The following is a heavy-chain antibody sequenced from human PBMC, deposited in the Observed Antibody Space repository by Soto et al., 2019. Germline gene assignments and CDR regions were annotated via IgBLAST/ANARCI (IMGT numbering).Heavy chain of an antibody. CDR2: VYSSGGT. V-gene: IGHV4-4*07. CDR3: ARGQRFSDWFDP. J-gene: IGHJ5*02. Sequence: SETLSLTCTVSGGSMSSYYWTWIRQPAGKGLEWIGRVYSSGGTHYNPSLKSRVTISLDTSKNQFSLRLLSVTDADTAVYYCARGQRFSDWFDPWGRGTLVTVSS. CDR1: GGSMSSYY. D-gene: IGHD3-3*01.